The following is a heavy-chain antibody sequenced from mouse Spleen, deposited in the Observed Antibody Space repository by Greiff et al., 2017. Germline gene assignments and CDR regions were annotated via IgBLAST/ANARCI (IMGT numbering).Heavy chain of an antibody. CDR1: GYSITSGYY. V-gene: IGHV3-6*01. Sequence: ESGPGLVKPSQSLSLTCSVTGYSITSGYYWNWIRQFPGNKLEWMGYISYDGSNNYNPSLKNRISITRDTSKNQFFLKLNSVTTEDTATYYCGRNYDWYFDVWGTGTTVTVSS. CDR3: GRNYDWYFDV. J-gene: IGHJ1*03. CDR2: ISYDGSN. D-gene: IGHD1-1*01.